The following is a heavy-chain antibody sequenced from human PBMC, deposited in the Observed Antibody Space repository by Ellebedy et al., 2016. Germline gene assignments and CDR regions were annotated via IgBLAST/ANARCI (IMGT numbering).Heavy chain of an antibody. D-gene: IGHD6-19*01. V-gene: IGHV1-8*02. CDR2: MNPNSGNT. CDR1: GGTFSSYA. CDR3: AWGAVAGLDY. J-gene: IGHJ4*02. Sequence: ASVKVSXXASGGTFSSYAISWVRQATGQGLEWMGWMNPNSGNTGYAQKFQGRVTMTRNTSISTAYMELSSLRSEDTAVYYCAWGAVAGLDYWGQGTLVTVSS.